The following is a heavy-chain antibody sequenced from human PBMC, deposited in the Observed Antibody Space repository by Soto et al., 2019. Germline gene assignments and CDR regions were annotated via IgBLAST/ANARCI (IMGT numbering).Heavy chain of an antibody. D-gene: IGHD6-19*01. CDR3: AKDLLLPRPVAAS. J-gene: IGHJ5*02. Sequence: QVQLVESGGGVVQPGRSLRLSCAGSGFTFRNYGMHWVRQAPGKGLEWVALISFDGSNKDYTDSVKGRFSISRDNPKNTLYLQMNSLRAEDTAVYYCAKDLLLPRPVAASWGQGTLVIVSS. CDR2: ISFDGSNK. CDR1: GFTFRNYG. V-gene: IGHV3-30*18.